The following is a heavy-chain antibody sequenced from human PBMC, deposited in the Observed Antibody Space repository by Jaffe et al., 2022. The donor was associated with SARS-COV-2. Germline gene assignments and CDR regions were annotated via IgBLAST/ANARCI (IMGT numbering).Heavy chain of an antibody. J-gene: IGHJ6*03. D-gene: IGHD6-19*01. CDR3: ARGGQWLTSYYYMDV. CDR1: DGSISTYY. CDR2: IYYSGST. V-gene: IGHV4-59*01. Sequence: QVQLQESGPGLVKPSETLSLTCAVSDGSISTYYWSWIRQPPGKGLEWIGYIYYSGSTNYNPSLKSRVTISVDTSNNQFSLNLNSVTAADTAVYYCARGGQWLTSYYYMDVWGKGTTVTVSS.